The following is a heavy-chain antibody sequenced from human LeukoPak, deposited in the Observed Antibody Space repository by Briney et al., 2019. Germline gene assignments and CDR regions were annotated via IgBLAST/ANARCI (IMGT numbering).Heavy chain of an antibody. J-gene: IGHJ4*02. CDR1: GFTFSSYW. V-gene: IGHV3-7*01. Sequence: PGGSLRLSCAASGFTFSSYWMSWVRQTPEKGLEFVANINQDGSVRNYVGSVKGRFTISRDNAEKSLHLQMNSLRADDTAVYYCARDPGSSAFDSWGQGTLVTVSS. D-gene: IGHD5/OR15-5a*01. CDR2: INQDGSVR. CDR3: ARDPGSSAFDS.